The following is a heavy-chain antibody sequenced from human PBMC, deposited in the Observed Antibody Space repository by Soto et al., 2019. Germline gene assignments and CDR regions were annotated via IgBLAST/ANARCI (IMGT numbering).Heavy chain of an antibody. J-gene: IGHJ4*02. CDR3: ARDSSSGEGFDF. CDR2: IWYDSNSK. CDR1: GFTFSSYG. V-gene: IGHV3-33*01. Sequence: QVQLVESGGGVVQPGRSLRLSCAASGFTFSSYGMHWVRQAPGKGLEWMAVIWYDSNSKDYGDSVRGRFTVSRDNSKNTLYLQMDSLRAEDTAVYYCARDSSSGEGFDFWGQGTLVTVSS. D-gene: IGHD7-27*01.